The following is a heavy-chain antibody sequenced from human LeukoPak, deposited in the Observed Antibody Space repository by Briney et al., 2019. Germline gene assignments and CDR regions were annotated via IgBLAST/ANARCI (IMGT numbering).Heavy chain of an antibody. CDR3: ARATLISRVFGY. CDR2: INHSGST. J-gene: IGHJ4*02. D-gene: IGHD2-8*01. V-gene: IGHV4-34*01. CDR1: GGSFSGYY. Sequence: SETLSLTCAVYGGSFSGYYWSWIRQPPGKGLEWIGEINHSGSTNYNPSLKSRVTISVDTSKNQFSLKLSSVTAADTAVYYCARATLISRVFGYWGQGTLVTVSS.